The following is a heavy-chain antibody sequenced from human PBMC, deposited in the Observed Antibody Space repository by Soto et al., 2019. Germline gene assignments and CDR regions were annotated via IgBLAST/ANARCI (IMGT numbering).Heavy chain of an antibody. CDR3: AREIPQSWGY. D-gene: IGHD7-27*01. J-gene: IGHJ4*02. Sequence: VQLVESGGGLVQPGGSLRISCAASGFSVSSNYMSWVRQAPGKGLEWVSIIYGGGSTYYADSVKGRFTISRHNSENTVYLQMNSLRPEDTAVYYCAREIPQSWGYWGQGTLVTVSS. V-gene: IGHV3-53*04. CDR2: IYGGGST. CDR1: GFSVSSNY.